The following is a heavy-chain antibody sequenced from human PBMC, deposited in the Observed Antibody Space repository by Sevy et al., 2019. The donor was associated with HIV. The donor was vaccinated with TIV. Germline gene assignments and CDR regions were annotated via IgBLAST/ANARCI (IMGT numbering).Heavy chain of an antibody. CDR3: AKGYWSGVGCPRDYYYYGMDV. V-gene: IGHV3-23*01. CDR2: VSVTGRST. D-gene: IGHD2-15*01. J-gene: IGHJ6*02. Sequence: GGSLRLSCAASGFTFSSYAMNWVRQAPGKGLDWVSSVSVTGRSTYYADYVEGRFTISRDNSKSTLYLQMNSLRADDTAVYYCAKGYWSGVGCPRDYYYYGMDVWGQGTTVTVSS. CDR1: GFTFSSYA.